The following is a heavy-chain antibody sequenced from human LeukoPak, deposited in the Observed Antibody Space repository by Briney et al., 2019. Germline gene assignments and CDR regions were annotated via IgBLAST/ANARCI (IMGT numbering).Heavy chain of an antibody. CDR2: IYYSGST. D-gene: IGHD2-21*02. J-gene: IGHJ4*02. CDR3: ARARHCGGDCYTPPGY. Sequence: PSETLSLTCTVSGGSISSGDYYWSWIRQPPGRGLEWIGYIYYSGSTYYNPSLKSRVTISVDTSKNQFSLKLSSVTAADTAVYYCARARHCGGDCYTPPGYWGQGTLVTVSS. CDR1: GGSISSGDYY. V-gene: IGHV4-30-4*01.